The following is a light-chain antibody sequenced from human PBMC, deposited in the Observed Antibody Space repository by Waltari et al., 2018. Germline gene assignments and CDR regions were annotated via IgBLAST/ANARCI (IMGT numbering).Light chain of an antibody. CDR2: GKR. J-gene: IGLJ2*01. CDR1: SSNIGAGYD. V-gene: IGLV1-40*01. CDR3: QSYDSSLSGSV. Sequence: QSVLTQPPSVSGAPGQRVTISCTGSSSNIGAGYDVHWYQQLPGTAPNLLIYGKRHRPSGVPDRFSGSKSGTSASLAITGLQAEDEADYYCQSYDSSLSGSVFGGGTKLTVL.